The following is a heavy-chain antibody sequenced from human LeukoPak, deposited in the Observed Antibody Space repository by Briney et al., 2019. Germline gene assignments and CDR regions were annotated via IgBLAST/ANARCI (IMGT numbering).Heavy chain of an antibody. CDR3: AREKGPYGSGSTRHFDY. J-gene: IGHJ4*02. CDR1: GFTFSSYA. Sequence: PGRSLRLSCAASGFTFSSYAMHWLRQAPGRGLEWVAVISYDGSNKYYADSVKGRFTISRDNSKSTLYLQMISLRAEDTAVYYCAREKGPYGSGSTRHFDYWGQGTLVTVSS. D-gene: IGHD3-10*01. V-gene: IGHV3-30*01. CDR2: ISYDGSNK.